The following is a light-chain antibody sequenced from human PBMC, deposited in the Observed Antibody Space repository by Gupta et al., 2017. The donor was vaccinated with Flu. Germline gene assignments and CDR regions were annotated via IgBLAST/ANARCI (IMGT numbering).Light chain of an antibody. CDR1: SGHNTYA. CDR2: IKSDGSH. J-gene: IGLJ3*02. V-gene: IGLV4-69*01. Sequence: QVVLTQTPSVSASLGASVTLTCTLTSGHNTYAIAWHQKQPDKGPRYLMKIKSDGSHTKGDGIPDRFSGSSSGAERHLTISSLQSEDEAEYYCQTWAIGIDCVFGGGTKLTVV. CDR3: QTWAIGIDCV.